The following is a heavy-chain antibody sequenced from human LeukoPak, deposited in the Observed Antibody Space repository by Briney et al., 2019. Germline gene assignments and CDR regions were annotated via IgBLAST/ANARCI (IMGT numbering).Heavy chain of an antibody. V-gene: IGHV3-21*01. CDR1: GFTFSTYG. D-gene: IGHD6-13*01. Sequence: GGSLRLSCAASGFTFSTYGMNWVRQAPGKGLEWVSYISDSSGYIYYADSVRGRFTISRDNAKNSLYLQMNSLGAGDTAVYYCARVIAAAGKGWFDPWGQGTLVTVSS. CDR3: ARVIAAAGKGWFDP. CDR2: ISDSSGYI. J-gene: IGHJ5*02.